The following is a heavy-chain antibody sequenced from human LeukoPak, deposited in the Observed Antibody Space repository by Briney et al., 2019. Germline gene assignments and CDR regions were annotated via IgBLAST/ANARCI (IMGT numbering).Heavy chain of an antibody. D-gene: IGHD1-26*01. V-gene: IGHV3-23*01. Sequence: GGTLRLSCAASGFTFSSYGMSWVRQAPGKGLEWVSAISGSGGSTYYADPVKGRFTISRDNAKNSLYLQMNSLRAEDTAVYYCARARSSIVGATGVFDYWGQGTLVTVSS. CDR2: ISGSGGST. CDR1: GFTFSSYG. J-gene: IGHJ4*02. CDR3: ARARSSIVGATGVFDY.